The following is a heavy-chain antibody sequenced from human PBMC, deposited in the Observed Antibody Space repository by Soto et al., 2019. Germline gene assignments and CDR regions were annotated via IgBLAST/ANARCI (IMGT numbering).Heavy chain of an antibody. CDR3: AKDLRPAYDP. CDR2: MTGSGGTA. Sequence: EVQLLESGGDLVRPGESLRLSCAASGFTFSNYAMSWVRQAPGKGLEWVSGMTGSGGTAYYADSVKGRFTISRDNSKNTLYLQMNSLRAEDTAVYYCAKDLRPAYDPWGQGTLVTVSS. CDR1: GFTFSNYA. V-gene: IGHV3-23*01. D-gene: IGHD3-16*01. J-gene: IGHJ5*02.